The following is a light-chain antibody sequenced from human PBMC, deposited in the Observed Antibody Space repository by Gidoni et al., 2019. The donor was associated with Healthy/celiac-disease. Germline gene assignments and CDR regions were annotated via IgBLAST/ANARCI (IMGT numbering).Light chain of an antibody. CDR3: QQSYSTPLT. Sequence: DIQMTPSPSSLSASVGDRVTITCRASQSISSYLNWYQQKPGKAPKHLIYAASSLQSGVTSRFSGSGSGTDFTLTISSLQPEDFATYYCQQSYSTPLTFGGGTKVEI. V-gene: IGKV1-39*01. CDR2: AAS. CDR1: QSISSY. J-gene: IGKJ4*01.